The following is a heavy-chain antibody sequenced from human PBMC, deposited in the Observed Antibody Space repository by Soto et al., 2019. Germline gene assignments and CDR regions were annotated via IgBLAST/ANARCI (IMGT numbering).Heavy chain of an antibody. CDR3: AHNEATSDFDY. CDR2: IYWDDDK. Sequence: ITLKESGHTLAQPTQPLTLTCTFSGFSLSTSGVCVGWIRQPPGKALEWLALIYWDDDKRYSPSLKSRLTITKDTSKNQVVLTLTNMDPVDTATYYCAHNEATSDFDYWGQGTMVTVSS. V-gene: IGHV2-5*02. CDR1: GFSLSTSGVC. J-gene: IGHJ4*02. D-gene: IGHD5-12*01.